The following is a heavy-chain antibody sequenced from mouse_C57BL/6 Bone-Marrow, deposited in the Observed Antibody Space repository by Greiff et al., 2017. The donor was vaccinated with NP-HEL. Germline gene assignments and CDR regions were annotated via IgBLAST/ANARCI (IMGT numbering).Heavy chain of an antibody. Sequence: VQLQQSGPELVKPGASVKISCKASGYTFTDYYMNWVKQSHGKSLEWSGDINPNNGGTSYNQKFKGKATLTVDKSSSTAYMELRSLTSEDSAVYYCARCNFSPYFDYWGQGTTLTVSS. CDR3: ARCNFSPYFDY. CDR1: GYTFTDYY. J-gene: IGHJ2*01. D-gene: IGHD2-1*01. V-gene: IGHV1-26*01. CDR2: INPNNGGT.